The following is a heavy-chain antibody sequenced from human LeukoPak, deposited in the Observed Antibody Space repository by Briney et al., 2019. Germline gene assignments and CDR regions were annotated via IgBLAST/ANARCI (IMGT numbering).Heavy chain of an antibody. J-gene: IGHJ4*02. V-gene: IGHV1-18*01. Sequence: ASVKVSCKASGYAFTSYGIGWVRQAPGQGLGWMGWISGYNGNTNYAQKLQGRVTMATDTSTNTAYMELRSLRSDDTAVYYCARIVTGYYYFDYWGQRTLVTVSS. CDR2: ISGYNGNT. CDR1: GYAFTSYG. CDR3: ARIVTGYYYFDY. D-gene: IGHD3-9*01.